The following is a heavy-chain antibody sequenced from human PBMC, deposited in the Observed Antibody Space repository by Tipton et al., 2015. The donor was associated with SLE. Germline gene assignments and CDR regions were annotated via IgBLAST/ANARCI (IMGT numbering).Heavy chain of an antibody. Sequence: LRLSCTVSGGSISSSTYYWGWIRQPPGKGLEWIGSIISGGSTYYNPSLTSRVTISVNTSKNQFSLRLSSVTATDTAVYYCARHQGYSSFGALGYWGQGTLVTVSS. CDR3: ARHQGYSSFGALGY. J-gene: IGHJ4*02. CDR2: IISGGST. CDR1: GGSISSSTYY. V-gene: IGHV4-39*01. D-gene: IGHD6-6*01.